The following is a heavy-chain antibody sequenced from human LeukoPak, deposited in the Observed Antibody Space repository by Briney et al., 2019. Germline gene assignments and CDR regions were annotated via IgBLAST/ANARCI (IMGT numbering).Heavy chain of an antibody. D-gene: IGHD3-22*01. CDR2: IHYSGST. CDR3: ARWGHFDTSGYFVVDY. V-gene: IGHV4-59*01. CDR1: DVSISSYY. J-gene: IGHJ4*02. Sequence: SETLSLTCTISDVSISSYYWNWIRQSPGKGLEWIGHIHYSGSTHYNPSLQGRVSISIDTSKNHFSLKLRSVTAVDTAVYYCARWGHFDTSGYFVVDYWGQGTLVTVSS.